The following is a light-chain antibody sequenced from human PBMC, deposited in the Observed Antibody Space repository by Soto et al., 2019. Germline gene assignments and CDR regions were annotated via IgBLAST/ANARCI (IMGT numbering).Light chain of an antibody. CDR1: PSVTNF. V-gene: IGKV3-20*01. CDR2: DTS. CDR3: QQYGISPRT. Sequence: IVLTQSPATLSLSPGERATLSCRASPSVTNFLAWYQQKPGQAPRLLIYDTSNRATDIPARFSGSGSGTDFTLTITSLEPEDFAVYYCQQYGISPRTFGQGTKVDIK. J-gene: IGKJ1*01.